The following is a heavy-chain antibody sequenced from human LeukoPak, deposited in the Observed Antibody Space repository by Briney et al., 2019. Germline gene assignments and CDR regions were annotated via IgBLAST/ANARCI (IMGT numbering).Heavy chain of an antibody. V-gene: IGHV3-23*01. D-gene: IGHD3-10*01. CDR3: ASPNPIGDLSWLDY. CDR2: ISGSGGST. J-gene: IGHJ4*02. Sequence: PGGSLRLSCAASGFTFSNYWMSWVRQAPGKGLEWVSAISGSGGSTYYADSVKGRFTISRDNSKNTLYLQMNSLRVEDTAVYYCASPNPIGDLSWLDYWGQGALVTVSS. CDR1: GFTFSNYW.